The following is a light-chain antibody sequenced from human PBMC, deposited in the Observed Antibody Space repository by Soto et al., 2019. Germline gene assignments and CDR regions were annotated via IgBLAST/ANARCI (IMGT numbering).Light chain of an antibody. CDR3: QTWGTGIWV. CDR2: LNRDGSH. J-gene: IGLJ3*02. V-gene: IGLV4-69*01. CDR1: SGHSSYA. Sequence: QLVLTQSPSAAASLGASVKLTCTLSSGHSSYAIAWHQQQPEKGPRYFMKLNRDGSHSKGDGIPDRFSGSSSGAERYLTVSSLQSDDDADSYCQTWGTGIWVFGGGTKLTVL.